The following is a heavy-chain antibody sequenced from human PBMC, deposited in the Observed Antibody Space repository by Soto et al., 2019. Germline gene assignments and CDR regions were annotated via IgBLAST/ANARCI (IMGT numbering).Heavy chain of an antibody. CDR2: INSDGSST. CDR3: AKDSSSQAYYYYGMDV. V-gene: IGHV3-74*01. D-gene: IGHD6-13*01. J-gene: IGHJ6*02. CDR1: GFTFSSYW. Sequence: GGSLRLSCAASGFTFSSYWMHWVRHAPGKGLVWVSRINSDGSSTSYADSVKGRFTISRDNTKNTLYLQMNSLRAEDTAVYYCAKDSSSQAYYYYGMDVWGQGTTVTVSS.